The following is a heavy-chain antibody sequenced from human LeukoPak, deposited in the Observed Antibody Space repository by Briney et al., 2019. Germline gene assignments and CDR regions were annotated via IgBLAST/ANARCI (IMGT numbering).Heavy chain of an antibody. J-gene: IGHJ4*02. D-gene: IGHD4-17*01. CDR3: ARASTVFDY. Sequence: SETLSLTCAVYGGSFSGYYWSWIRQPPGKGLEWIGEINHSGSTNYNPSLKSRVTISVDTSKNQFSLKLSSVTAADTAVYYCARASTVFDYWGQGTPVTVSS. CDR1: GGSFSGYY. V-gene: IGHV4-34*01. CDR2: INHSGST.